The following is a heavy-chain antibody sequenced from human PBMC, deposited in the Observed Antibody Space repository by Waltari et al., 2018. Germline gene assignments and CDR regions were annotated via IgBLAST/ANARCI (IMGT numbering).Heavy chain of an antibody. CDR1: GGSISSSNW. Sequence: QVQLQESGPGLVKPSGTLSLTCAVSGGSISSSNWWSWVRQPPGKGLEWIGEIYHSGSTNYNPSLKSRVTISVDNSKNTLYLQMNSLRAEDTAVYYCARAVDTAMVTPFDYWGQGTLVTVSS. CDR2: IYHSGST. J-gene: IGHJ4*02. CDR3: ARAVDTAMVTPFDY. V-gene: IGHV4-4*02. D-gene: IGHD5-18*01.